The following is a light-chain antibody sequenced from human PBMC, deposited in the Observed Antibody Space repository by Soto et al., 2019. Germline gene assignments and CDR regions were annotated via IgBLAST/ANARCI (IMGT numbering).Light chain of an antibody. J-gene: IGLJ2*01. CDR2: GNS. Sequence: QSVLTQPPSVSGAPGQRVTISCTGSSSNIGAGYDVHWYQQLPGTAPKLLIYGNSNRPSGVPDRFSGSKSGTSASLAITGLQAEDEADYYCPSYYSSLNGVVFGGGTKLTVL. V-gene: IGLV1-40*01. CDR3: PSYYSSLNGVV. CDR1: SSNIGAGYD.